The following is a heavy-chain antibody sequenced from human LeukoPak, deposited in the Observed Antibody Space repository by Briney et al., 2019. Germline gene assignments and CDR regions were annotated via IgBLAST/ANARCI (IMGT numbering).Heavy chain of an antibody. CDR1: GFTFCSDW. V-gene: IGHV3-74*01. J-gene: IGHJ6*03. CDR2: INSEGSST. D-gene: IGHD3-10*01. Sequence: GGSLRLSCAASGFTFCSDWMHWVRQAPGKGLVWVSSINSEGSSTTYADSVKGRFTISRDNARNTLYLQMNSLRDEDTAVYYCASGSGIYYFYDDYYMDVWGKGTTVTVSS. CDR3: ASGSGIYYFYDDYYMDV.